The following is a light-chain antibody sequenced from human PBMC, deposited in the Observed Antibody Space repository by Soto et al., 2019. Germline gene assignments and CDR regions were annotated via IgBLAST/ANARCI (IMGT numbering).Light chain of an antibody. J-gene: IGKJ2*01. Sequence: EVVLTQSPATLSVSPGDRATLSCRASQSVTRNLAWYRQKPGQAPRLLIYGASTRATGVPARFSGSGSATEFTLSISSLQYEDVAVYYCQQYGDWPPETFGQGTKLEI. CDR2: GAS. CDR1: QSVTRN. V-gene: IGKV3-15*01. CDR3: QQYGDWPPET.